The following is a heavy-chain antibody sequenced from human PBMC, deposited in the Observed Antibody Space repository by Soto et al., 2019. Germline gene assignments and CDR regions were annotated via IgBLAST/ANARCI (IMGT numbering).Heavy chain of an antibody. CDR1: GLIFSNYA. Sequence: EVQLLESGGGLVQPGGPRRVSGVASGLIFSNYAMSWAGKPQERGREWVSFISAISGATYKADSAVGRFTISRDNSRNTLYLQMNSLGPEDTAVYYCVKSRLAGGFDYWGQGTLVTVSS. D-gene: IGHD6-19*01. CDR2: ISAISGAT. J-gene: IGHJ4*02. CDR3: VKSRLAGGFDY. V-gene: IGHV3-23*01.